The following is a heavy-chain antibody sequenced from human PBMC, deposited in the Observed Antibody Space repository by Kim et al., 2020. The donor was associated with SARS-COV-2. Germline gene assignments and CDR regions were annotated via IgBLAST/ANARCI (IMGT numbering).Heavy chain of an antibody. CDR3: ARGLLLGLDY. CDR2: IYYSGST. D-gene: IGHD2-21*01. J-gene: IGHJ4*02. V-gene: IGHV4-59*13. CDR1: GASINSYY. Sequence: SETLSLTCIVSGASINSYYWNWIRQPPGKGLEWIGHIYYSGSTNFNPSLKSRVTISVATSKNQLSLKLSSVTAADTAVYYCARGLLLGLDYWGQGTLVTVSS.